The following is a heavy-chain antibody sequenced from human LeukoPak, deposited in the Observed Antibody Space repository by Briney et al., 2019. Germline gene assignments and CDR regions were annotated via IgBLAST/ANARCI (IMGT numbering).Heavy chain of an antibody. CDR3: ARGGLGELTLDY. CDR1: GYTFTSYG. Sequence: ASVKVSCKASGYTFTSYGISWVRQAPGQGLEWMGWISTYNGDTNYAQKLQGRVTMTTDTSTNTAYMELRSLRSDDTAVYYCARGGLGELTLDYWGQGTLVTVSS. D-gene: IGHD3-16*01. CDR2: ISTYNGDT. J-gene: IGHJ4*02. V-gene: IGHV1-18*01.